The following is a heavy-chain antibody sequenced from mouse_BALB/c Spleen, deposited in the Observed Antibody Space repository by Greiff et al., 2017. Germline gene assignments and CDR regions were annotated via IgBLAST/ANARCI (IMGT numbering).Heavy chain of an antibody. J-gene: IGHJ4*01. CDR3: NARGYYGSSYYAMDY. V-gene: IGHV14-4*02. CDR1: GFNIKDYY. Sequence: VQLQQSGAELVRSGASVKLSCTASGFNIKDYYMHWVKQRPEQGLEWIGWIDPENGDTEYAPKFQGKATMTADTSSNTAYLQLSSLTSEDTAVYYCNARGYYGSSYYAMDYWGQETSVTVSS. D-gene: IGHD1-1*01. CDR2: IDPENGDT.